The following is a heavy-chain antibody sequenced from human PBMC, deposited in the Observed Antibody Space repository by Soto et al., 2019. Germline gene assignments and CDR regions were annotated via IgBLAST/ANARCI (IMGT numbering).Heavy chain of an antibody. Sequence: QVQLVQSGAEVKKPGSSVKVSCKASGGTFSSYAISWVRQAPGQGLEWMGGIIPIFGTANYAQKFQGRVTITADEATSTAYRELSSLRSEDTAVYYCARRRTDYDPELGYWGQGTLVTVSS. CDR3: ARRRTDYDPELGY. CDR1: GGTFSSYA. V-gene: IGHV1-69*12. CDR2: IIPIFGTA. J-gene: IGHJ4*02. D-gene: IGHD4-17*01.